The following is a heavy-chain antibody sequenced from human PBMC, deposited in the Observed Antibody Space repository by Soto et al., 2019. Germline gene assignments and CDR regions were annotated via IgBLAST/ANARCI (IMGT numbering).Heavy chain of an antibody. CDR3: AREGSSHGLVYNWFDP. D-gene: IGHD6-19*01. J-gene: IGHJ5*02. CDR1: GYTFTSYG. Sequence: QVQLVQSGAEVKKPGASVKVSCKASGYTFTSYGISWVRQAPGQGLEWMGWISAYNGNTNYAQKLQGRGTMTTDTSTRAAYMGLRSLRSDDTAVYSGAREGSSHGLVYNWFDPWGQGTLVTVSS. CDR2: ISAYNGNT. V-gene: IGHV1-18*01.